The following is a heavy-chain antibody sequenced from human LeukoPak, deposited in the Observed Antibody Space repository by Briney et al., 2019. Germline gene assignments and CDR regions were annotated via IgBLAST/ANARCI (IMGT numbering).Heavy chain of an antibody. D-gene: IGHD6-19*01. CDR2: MNPNSGKT. CDR3: ASPLAGLEGSYGMDV. Sequence: ASVKVSCKASGYTFTSYDINWVRQATGQGVEWRGWMNPNSGKTGYAQKFQGRVTMTRNTSISTAYMQLSSLRSEDTAVYYCASPLAGLEGSYGMDVWGQGTTVTVSS. CDR1: GYTFTSYD. J-gene: IGHJ6*02. V-gene: IGHV1-8*01.